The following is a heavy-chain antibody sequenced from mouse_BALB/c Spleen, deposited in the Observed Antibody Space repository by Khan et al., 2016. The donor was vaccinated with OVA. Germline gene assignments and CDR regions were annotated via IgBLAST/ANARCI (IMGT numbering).Heavy chain of an antibody. J-gene: IGHJ3*01. CDR3: ARGYEFFPY. CDR2: VNPNNGDT. D-gene: IGHD2-12*01. Sequence: VRLQQSGPDLVKPGASVKISCKASGYSFTLYYMTWVRQSHGKSPEWIGRVNPNNGDTNYNQNFKGKAILTVDKSSNTAYMELRSLTSEDSVVFYCARGYEFFPYWGQGTLVTVSA. CDR1: GYSFTLYY. V-gene: IGHV1-26*01.